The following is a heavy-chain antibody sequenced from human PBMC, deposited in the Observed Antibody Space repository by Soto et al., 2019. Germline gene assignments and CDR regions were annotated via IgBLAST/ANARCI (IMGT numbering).Heavy chain of an antibody. CDR3: AKDQQSGVVWFGDPHPTSPDY. J-gene: IGHJ4*02. CDR1: GFTFSSYA. Sequence: EVQLLESGGGLVQPGGSLRLSCAASGFTFSSYAMSWVRQAPGKGLEWVSAISGSGGSTYYADSVKGRFTISRDNSKNTLYLQMNSLRAEDTAVYYCAKDQQSGVVWFGDPHPTSPDYWGQGTVVTVSS. CDR2: ISGSGGST. V-gene: IGHV3-23*01. D-gene: IGHD3-10*01.